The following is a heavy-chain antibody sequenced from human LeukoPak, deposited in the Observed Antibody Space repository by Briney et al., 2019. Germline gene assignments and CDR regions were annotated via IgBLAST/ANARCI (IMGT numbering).Heavy chain of an antibody. D-gene: IGHD3-9*01. CDR2: IRYDGSEE. CDR3: ANGNILADFDY. V-gene: IGHV3-30*02. CDR1: GFTFSTSA. J-gene: IGHJ4*02. Sequence: PGGSLRLSCAASGFTFSTSAMNWVRQAPGKGLEWVAFIRYDGSEEYYADSVKGRFSISRDNSKNTLYLQMDSLRAEDTAVYYCANGNILADFDYWGQGTLVTVSS.